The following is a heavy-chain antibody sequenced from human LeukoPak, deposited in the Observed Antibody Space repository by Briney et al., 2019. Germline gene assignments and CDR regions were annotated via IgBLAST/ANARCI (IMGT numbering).Heavy chain of an antibody. Sequence: NTGGSLRLSCAASGFTFSSYSMNWVRQAPGKGLEWVSSISSSSSYIYYADSVKGRFTISRDNAKNSLYLQMNSLRAEDTAVYYCARVGVYYYDSSGYPDYWGQGTLVTVSS. CDR2: ISSSSSYI. J-gene: IGHJ4*02. V-gene: IGHV3-21*01. CDR1: GFTFSSYS. D-gene: IGHD3-22*01. CDR3: ARVGVYYYDSSGYPDY.